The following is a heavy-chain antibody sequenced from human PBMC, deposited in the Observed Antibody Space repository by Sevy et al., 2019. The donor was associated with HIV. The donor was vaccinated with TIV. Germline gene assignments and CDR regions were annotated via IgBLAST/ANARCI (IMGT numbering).Heavy chain of an antibody. V-gene: IGHV3-23*01. Sequence: GGSLRLSCIASGSTVNPYAMSWVRQAPGKGLEWVAVINNSGGSKDYADSVRGRFSISRDNPNVYLEMNSLRVEDTAVYYCVKERVGYISSWYYFDYWGQGTLVTVSS. CDR3: VKERVGYISSWYYFDY. CDR1: GSTVNPYA. J-gene: IGHJ4*02. CDR2: INNSGGSK. D-gene: IGHD6-13*01.